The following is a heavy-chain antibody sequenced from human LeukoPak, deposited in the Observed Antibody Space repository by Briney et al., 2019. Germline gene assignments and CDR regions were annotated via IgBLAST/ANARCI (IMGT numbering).Heavy chain of an antibody. CDR2: ISNSSSTI. CDR3: ARNYYDSSGSYRRAFDI. CDR1: GFILSSYS. V-gene: IGHV3-48*01. Sequence: GGSLRLSCAASGFILSSYSMIGVREARGKGLVWLSYISNSSSTIYCAASVKGRFTISRDNAKNSLYLQMNSLRAEDTAVYYCARNYYDSSGSYRRAFDIWGQGTMVTVSS. J-gene: IGHJ3*02. D-gene: IGHD3-22*01.